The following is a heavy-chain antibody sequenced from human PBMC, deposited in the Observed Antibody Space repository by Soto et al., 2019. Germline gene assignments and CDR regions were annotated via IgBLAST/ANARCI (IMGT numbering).Heavy chain of an antibody. CDR2: TYYRSKWYN. V-gene: IGHV6-1*01. Sequence: SQTLSLTCASSGGSVSSNSAAWNWIRQSPSRGLEWLGRTYYRSKWYNDYAVSVKSRITINPDTSKNQFSLQLNSVTPEDTAVYYCARAYLAGMITNWFDPWGQGTLVTVSS. D-gene: IGHD3-16*01. J-gene: IGHJ5*02. CDR3: ARAYLAGMITNWFDP. CDR1: GGSVSSNSAA.